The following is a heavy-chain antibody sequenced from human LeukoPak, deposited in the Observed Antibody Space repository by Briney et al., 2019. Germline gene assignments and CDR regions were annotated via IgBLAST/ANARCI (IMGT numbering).Heavy chain of an antibody. V-gene: IGHV1-46*01. D-gene: IGHD2-2*01. Sequence: PEASVKVSCKASGYTFTSYYMHWVRQAPGQGLEWMGLINPSGGSTSYAQKFQGRVTMTRDTSTSTVYMELSSLRSEDTAVYYCARGSIVVVPAASKGFDYWGQGTLVTVSS. J-gene: IGHJ4*02. CDR1: GYTFTSYY. CDR3: ARGSIVVVPAASKGFDY. CDR2: INPSGGST.